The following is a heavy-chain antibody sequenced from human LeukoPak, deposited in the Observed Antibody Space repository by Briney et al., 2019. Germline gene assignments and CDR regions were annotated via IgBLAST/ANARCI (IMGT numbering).Heavy chain of an antibody. V-gene: IGHV3-21*01. Sequence: GGSLRLSCAASEFTFSSYAMQWVRQAPGKGLEWVSSISTNSDYIYYTDSVRGRFTISRDNAKNSLYLQMNSLRAEDTAVYYCAAGSTNCYSCGWFDPWGQGTLVTVSS. CDR3: AAGSTNCYSCGWFDP. CDR1: EFTFSSYA. J-gene: IGHJ5*02. CDR2: ISTNSDYI. D-gene: IGHD2-2*01.